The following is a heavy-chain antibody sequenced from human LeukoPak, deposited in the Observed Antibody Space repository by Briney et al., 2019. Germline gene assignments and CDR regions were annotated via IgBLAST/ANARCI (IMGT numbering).Heavy chain of an antibody. CDR3: AAWGVDYGGNFDYSDY. D-gene: IGHD4-23*01. V-gene: IGHV4-4*02. Sequence: SGTLSLTRTLSRGSIMTTHWWSWVRQPPGKGLEWVGEIYHTGTTNYSPSLKSRLTISVDQSRNQFSLRLSSVTAADTATYYCAAWGVDYGGNFDYSDYWGQGTLVTVSS. J-gene: IGHJ4*02. CDR2: IYHTGTT. CDR1: RGSIMTTHW.